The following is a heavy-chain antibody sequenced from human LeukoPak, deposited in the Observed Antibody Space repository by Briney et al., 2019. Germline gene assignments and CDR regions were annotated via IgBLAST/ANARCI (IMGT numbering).Heavy chain of an antibody. CDR1: GSTFSSYW. V-gene: IGHV3-74*01. CDR2: INVDGGTT. CDR3: ARDMTGPLDY. D-gene: IGHD1-20*01. J-gene: IGHJ4*02. Sequence: PGGSLTLPCEASGSTFSSYWMHWVRQAPGKGLVWISRINVDGGTTDYADSVRGRFTISRDNAKNTLYLQMNNLRAEDTAVYYCARDMTGPLDYWGQGTLVTASS.